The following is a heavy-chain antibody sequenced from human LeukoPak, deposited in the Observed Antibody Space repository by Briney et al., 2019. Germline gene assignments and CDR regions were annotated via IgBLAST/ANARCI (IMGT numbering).Heavy chain of an antibody. CDR3: AKSRSGSANWALQIFDN. Sequence: GGSLRLSCAASGLTFSDYYMSWIRQAPGKGLEWVSYISSSGSTIYYADSVKGRFTISRDNAKNSLYLQMNSLRAEDTAVYFCAKSRSGSANWALQIFDNWGQGTLVTVSS. D-gene: IGHD1-1*01. CDR2: ISSSGSTI. CDR1: GLTFSDYY. J-gene: IGHJ4*02. V-gene: IGHV3-11*01.